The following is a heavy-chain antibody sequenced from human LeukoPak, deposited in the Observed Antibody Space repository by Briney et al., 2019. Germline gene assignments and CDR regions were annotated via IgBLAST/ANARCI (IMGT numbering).Heavy chain of an antibody. D-gene: IGHD6-13*01. J-gene: IGHJ3*02. Sequence: ASVKVSCKASGYTFTSYGITWVRQAPGHGLEWMGWISAYNGNTNYAQNFQGRVTMTTDTSTSTAYMELRSLRSDDTAVYYCARDHSGSPAAFDIWGQGTTVTVSS. CDR2: ISAYNGNT. V-gene: IGHV1-18*01. CDR1: GYTFTSYG. CDR3: ARDHSGSPAAFDI.